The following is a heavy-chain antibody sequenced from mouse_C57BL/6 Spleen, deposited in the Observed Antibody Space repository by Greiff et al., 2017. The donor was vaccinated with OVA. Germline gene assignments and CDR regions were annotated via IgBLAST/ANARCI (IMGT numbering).Heavy chain of an antibody. CDR1: GFTFSDYY. V-gene: IGHV5-16*01. D-gene: IGHD2-1*01. CDR3: AREGNYGGGFAY. Sequence: EVKLMESEGGLVQPGSSMKLSCTASGFTFSDYYMAWVRQVPEKGLEWVANINYDGSSTYYLDSLKSRFIISRDNAKNILYLQMSSLKSEDTATYYCAREGNYGGGFAYWGQGTLVTVSA. J-gene: IGHJ3*01. CDR2: INYDGSST.